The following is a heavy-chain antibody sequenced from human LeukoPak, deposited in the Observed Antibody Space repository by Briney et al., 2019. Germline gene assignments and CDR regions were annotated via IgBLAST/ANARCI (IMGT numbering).Heavy chain of an antibody. CDR2: IRYDGSNK. V-gene: IGHV3-30*02. J-gene: IGHJ6*03. CDR3: AKDLIVVVPAAIRIFEEYYYYYMDV. D-gene: IGHD2-2*01. CDR1: GFTFSSYG. Sequence: GGSLRLSCAAAGFTFSSYGMHWVRQAPGKGLEWVAFIRYDGSNKYYADSVKGRFTISRDNSKKTLYLQMNSLRAEDTAVYYCAKDLIVVVPAAIRIFEEYYYYYMDVWGKGTTVTVSS.